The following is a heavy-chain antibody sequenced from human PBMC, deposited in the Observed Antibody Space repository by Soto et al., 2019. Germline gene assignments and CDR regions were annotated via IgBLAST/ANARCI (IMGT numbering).Heavy chain of an antibody. CDR2: IYPGDSDT. J-gene: IGHJ4*02. CDR1: GYSFTSYW. V-gene: IGHV5-51*01. Sequence: GESLKISCQGSGYSFTSYWIGWVRQMPGKGLEWMGIIYPGDSDTRYSPSFQGQVTISADKSISTAYLQWSSLKASDTAIYYCARHVRSWELPSEFDYWGQGTLVTVSS. CDR3: ARHVRSWELPSEFDY. D-gene: IGHD1-26*01.